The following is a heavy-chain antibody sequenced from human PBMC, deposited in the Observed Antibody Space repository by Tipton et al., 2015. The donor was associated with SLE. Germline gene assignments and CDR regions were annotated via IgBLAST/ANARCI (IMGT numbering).Heavy chain of an antibody. CDR2: IYHRGST. D-gene: IGHD3-22*01. CDR3: ARDSSMIRMIVVAIDAFDV. V-gene: IGHV4-38-2*02. J-gene: IGHJ3*01. CDR1: GPGDYMRSDYVN. Sequence: GLVKPSETLSLSCSVSGPGDYMRSDYVNWAWIRQPPGLGPEWIGYIYHRGSTYYNPSLKSRVTISVDTSKNQFSLKMSSVTAADTAVYYCARDSSMIRMIVVAIDAFDVWGRGTMVTVSS.